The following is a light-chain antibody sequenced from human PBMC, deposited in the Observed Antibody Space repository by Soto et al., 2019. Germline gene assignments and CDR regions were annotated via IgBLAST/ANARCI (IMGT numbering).Light chain of an antibody. Sequence: DIVLTQSPATLSLSPGERATLSCRASQSVTTYLAWYQHKPGQAPRLLINDASNRATGIPARFSGGGSGTDFTLTISSLEPEDSAVYYCQQRSNWPVFGGGTKVEI. CDR1: QSVTTY. CDR3: QQRSNWPV. V-gene: IGKV3-11*01. J-gene: IGKJ4*01. CDR2: DAS.